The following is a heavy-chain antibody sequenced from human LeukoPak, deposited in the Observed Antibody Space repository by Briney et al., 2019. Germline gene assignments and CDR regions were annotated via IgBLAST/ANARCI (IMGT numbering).Heavy chain of an antibody. D-gene: IGHD3-22*01. V-gene: IGHV4-59*01. CDR1: GGSISSYY. J-gene: IGHJ4*02. CDR3: ARALRDYDSSGYYFGY. Sequence: SETLSLTCTVSGGSISSYYWSWLRQPPGKGLEWIGYIYYSGSTNYNPSLKSRVTISVDTSKNQFSLKLSSVTAADTAVYYCARALRDYDSSGYYFGYWGQGTLVTVSS. CDR2: IYYSGST.